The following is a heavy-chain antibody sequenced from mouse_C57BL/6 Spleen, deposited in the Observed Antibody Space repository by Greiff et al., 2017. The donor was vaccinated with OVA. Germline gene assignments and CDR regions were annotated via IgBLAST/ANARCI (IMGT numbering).Heavy chain of an antibody. V-gene: IGHV2-2*01. CDR1: GFSLTSYG. CDR3: ASPSSGYAMDY. J-gene: IGHJ4*01. CDR2: IWSGGST. D-gene: IGHD3-2*02. Sequence: VQLKESGPGLVQPSQSLSITCPVSGFSLTSYGVHWVRQSPGKGLEWLGVIWSGGSTDYNAAFISRLSISKDNSKSQVFFKMNSLQADDTAIYYCASPSSGYAMDYWGQGTSVTVSS.